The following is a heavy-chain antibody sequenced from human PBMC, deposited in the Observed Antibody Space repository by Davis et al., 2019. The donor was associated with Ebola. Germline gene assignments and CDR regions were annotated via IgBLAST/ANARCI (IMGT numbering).Heavy chain of an antibody. J-gene: IGHJ4*02. CDR3: ARGVTLDY. CDR1: GGSISSYY. V-gene: IGHV4-59*01. D-gene: IGHD4-23*01. Sequence: MPGGSLRLSCTVSGGSISSYYWSWIRQPPGKGLEWIGYIYHSGSPIYNPSLKSRVTISVDMSQNHFSLRLTSVTAADTAMYFCARGVTLDYWGQGILVTVSS. CDR2: IYHSGSP.